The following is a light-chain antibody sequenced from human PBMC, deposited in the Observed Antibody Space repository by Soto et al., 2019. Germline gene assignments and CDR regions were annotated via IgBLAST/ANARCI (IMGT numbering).Light chain of an antibody. J-gene: IGKJ5*01. V-gene: IGKV3-20*01. CDR2: NAF. CDR1: QSVNIY. CDR3: QQYGSSPPIT. Sequence: EVKLTKSPATLSLSTGERATLSYKASQSVNIYLAWYQQKPGQAPRLLINNAFNRATGIPARFSGSGSGTDFTLTISRLEPEDFAVYYCQQYGSSPPITFGQGTRLEIK.